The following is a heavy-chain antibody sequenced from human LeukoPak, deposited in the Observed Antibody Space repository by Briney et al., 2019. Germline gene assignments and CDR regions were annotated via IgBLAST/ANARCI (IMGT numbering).Heavy chain of an antibody. J-gene: IGHJ4*02. Sequence: QPGGSLTLSCTASGFTFSGYWMHWVRQAPGTGLVWVSRINGDGGDTGYADSVKGRFTTFRGNAKSTLYPQMNSLRAEDTAVYYCARGKYDDFDSWGQGTLVTVSS. D-gene: IGHD3-22*01. CDR2: INGDGGDT. V-gene: IGHV3-74*01. CDR1: GFTFSGYW. CDR3: ARGKYDDFDS.